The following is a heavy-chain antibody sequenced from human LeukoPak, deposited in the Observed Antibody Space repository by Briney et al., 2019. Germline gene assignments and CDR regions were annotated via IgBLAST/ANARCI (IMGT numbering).Heavy chain of an antibody. CDR3: ARDRLRVAATALDY. D-gene: IGHD2-15*01. Sequence: ASVKVSCKASGYTFTDYYMHWVRQAPGQGLEWMGWINPNSGGTNFPQKFQGRVTMTRDTSIGTAYMELSRLRSDDTAVYYCARDRLRVAATALDYWGQGTLVTVSS. CDR2: INPNSGGT. J-gene: IGHJ4*02. CDR1: GYTFTDYY. V-gene: IGHV1-2*02.